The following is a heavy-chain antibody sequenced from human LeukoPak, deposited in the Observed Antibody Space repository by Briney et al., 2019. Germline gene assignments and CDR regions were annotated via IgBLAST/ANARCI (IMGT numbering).Heavy chain of an antibody. CDR1: GYTFTNYG. Sequence: ASVKVSCKASGYTFTNYGISWVRQAPGQGLEWMGWMNPNSGNTGYAQKFQGRVTMTRNTSISTAYMELSSLRSEDTAVYYCARGAGSTSVYYYMDVWGKGTTVTVSS. CDR2: MNPNSGNT. CDR3: ARGAGSTSVYYYMDV. D-gene: IGHD2-15*01. J-gene: IGHJ6*03. V-gene: IGHV1-8*02.